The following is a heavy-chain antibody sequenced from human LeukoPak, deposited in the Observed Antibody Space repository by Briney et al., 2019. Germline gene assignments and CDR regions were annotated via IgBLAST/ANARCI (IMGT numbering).Heavy chain of an antibody. CDR2: IYTSGST. V-gene: IGHV4-59*10. CDR1: GGSFSGYY. Sequence: PSETLSLTCAVYGGSFSGYYWSWIRQPAGKGLEWIGRIYTSGSTNYNPSLKSRVTMSVDTSKNQFSLKLSSVTAADTAVYYCARGPYCGGDCYFGYWGQGMMVTVSS. J-gene: IGHJ4*02. CDR3: ARGPYCGGDCYFGY. D-gene: IGHD2-21*02.